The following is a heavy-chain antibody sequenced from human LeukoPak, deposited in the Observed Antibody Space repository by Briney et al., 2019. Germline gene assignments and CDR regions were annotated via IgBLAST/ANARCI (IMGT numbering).Heavy chain of an antibody. V-gene: IGHV1-69*13. CDR2: IIPIFGTA. Sequence: SVKVSCKASGGTFSSYAISWVRQAPGQGLEWMGEIIPIFGTANYAQKFQGRVTITADESTSTAYMELSSLRSEDTAVYYCAGYSSSWYQGVYAFDIWGQGTMVAVSS. J-gene: IGHJ3*02. D-gene: IGHD6-13*01. CDR3: AGYSSSWYQGVYAFDI. CDR1: GGTFSSYA.